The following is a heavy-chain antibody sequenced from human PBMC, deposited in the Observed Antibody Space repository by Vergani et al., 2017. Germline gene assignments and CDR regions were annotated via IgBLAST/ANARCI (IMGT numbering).Heavy chain of an antibody. CDR2: IRGSGCET. J-gene: IGHJ4*02. Sequence: EVQLLESGGGLVQPGGSLRLSCEASGFTFSTYDLRWVRQPPEKGLEWVSLIRGSGCETYYADSVKGRFPISRDNSKNTLYLQMNSLEAEDTAIYYCAREISFGENSLFHLFDYWGQGALVTVSS. CDR3: AREISFGENSLFHLFDY. CDR1: GFTFSTYD. D-gene: IGHD3-10*01. V-gene: IGHV3-23*01.